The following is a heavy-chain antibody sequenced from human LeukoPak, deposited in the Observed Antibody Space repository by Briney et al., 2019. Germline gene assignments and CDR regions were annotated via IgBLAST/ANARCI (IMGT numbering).Heavy chain of an antibody. D-gene: IGHD3-10*01. Sequence: ASVKVSCKASGYTFTGYYMHWVRQAPGQGLEWMGWINPDSGGTNYAQKFQGRVTITADESTSTAYMELSSLRSEDTAVYYCARRAMVRSYGMDVWGQGTTVTVSS. CDR1: GYTFTGYY. CDR3: ARRAMVRSYGMDV. CDR2: INPDSGGT. J-gene: IGHJ6*02. V-gene: IGHV1-2*02.